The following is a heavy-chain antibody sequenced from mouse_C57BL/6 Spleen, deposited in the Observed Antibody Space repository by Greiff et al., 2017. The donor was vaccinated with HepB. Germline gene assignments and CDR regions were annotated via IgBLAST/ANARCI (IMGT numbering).Heavy chain of an antibody. CDR1: GYAFTNYL. J-gene: IGHJ2*01. V-gene: IGHV1-54*01. D-gene: IGHD1-1*01. Sequence: QVQLQQSGAELVRPGTSVKVSCKASGYAFTNYLIEWVKQRPGQGLEWIGVINPGSGGTNYNEKFKGKATLTADKSSSTAYMQLSSLTSEDSAVYFCARSGTTVVGDYWGQGTTLTVSS. CDR2: INPGSGGT. CDR3: ARSGTTVVGDY.